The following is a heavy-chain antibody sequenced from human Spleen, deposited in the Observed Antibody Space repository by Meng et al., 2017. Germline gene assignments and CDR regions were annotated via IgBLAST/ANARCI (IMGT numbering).Heavy chain of an antibody. V-gene: IGHV1-2*06. CDR1: GYNFPDYY. Sequence: VRRLQAGSEVKTPRASVKVSCKPSGYNFPDYYIHWVRRAPGQGLEWMGRINPKSGDTHYAQKFQARVTMTGDTSISTAYMELSGLRSDDTAMYYCARDEDISAAGKLFGDYWGQGTLVTVSS. CDR2: INPKSGDT. D-gene: IGHD6-25*01. J-gene: IGHJ4*02. CDR3: ARDEDISAAGKLFGDY.